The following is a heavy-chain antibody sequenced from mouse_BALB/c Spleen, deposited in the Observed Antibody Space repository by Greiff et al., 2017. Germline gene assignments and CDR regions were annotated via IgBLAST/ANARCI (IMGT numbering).Heavy chain of an antibody. Sequence: QVHVKQSGPGLVQPSQSLSITCTVSGFSLTSYGVHWVRQSPGKGLEWLGVIWSGGSTDYNAAFISRLSISKDNSKSQVFFKMNSLQANDTAIYYCARNLHYYGYNWYFDVWGAGTTVTVSS. J-gene: IGHJ1*01. V-gene: IGHV2-2*02. CDR3: ARNLHYYGYNWYFDV. D-gene: IGHD1-2*01. CDR2: IWSGGST. CDR1: GFSLTSYG.